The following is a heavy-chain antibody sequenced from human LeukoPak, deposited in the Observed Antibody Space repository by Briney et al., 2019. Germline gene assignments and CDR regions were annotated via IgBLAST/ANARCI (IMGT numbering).Heavy chain of an antibody. CDR1: GGSISSSSYY. J-gene: IGHJ5*02. CDR2: IYYSGST. V-gene: IGHV4-39*07. D-gene: IGHD3-10*01. Sequence: PSETLSLTCTVSGGSISSSSYYWGWIRQPPGKGLEWIGSIYYSGSTYYNPSLKSRVTISVDTSKNQFSLKLSSVTAADTAVYYCAREGLWFGELNWFDPWGQGTLVTVSS. CDR3: AREGLWFGELNWFDP.